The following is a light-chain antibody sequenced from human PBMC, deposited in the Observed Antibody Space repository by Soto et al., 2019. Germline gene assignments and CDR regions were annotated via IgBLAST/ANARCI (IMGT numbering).Light chain of an antibody. CDR1: QSVTSRY. Sequence: EIVLTQSPCTLSLSPGERATLSCRASQSVTSRYLAWYQQKPGHAPSLLLYGASIRASGIPDRFSGSGSGTDFTLPISRLEPEDVAVYYCQQRCNWPPDTFGQGTRLEIK. J-gene: IGKJ5*01. V-gene: IGKV3D-20*02. CDR3: QQRCNWPPDT. CDR2: GAS.